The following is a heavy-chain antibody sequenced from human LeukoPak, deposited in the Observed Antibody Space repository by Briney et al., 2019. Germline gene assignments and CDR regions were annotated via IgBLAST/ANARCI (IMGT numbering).Heavy chain of an antibody. D-gene: IGHD2-15*01. J-gene: IGHJ4*02. CDR1: GFTFSTYG. Sequence: PGGTLRLSCVASGFTFSTYGMSWVRQAPGKGLEWVSAIGDSGDRTYYADSVKGRFTISRDNSKNTLYLQMNSLRAEDTAVYYCAKGGLGYCSGGSCYPFDYWGQGTLVTVSS. V-gene: IGHV3-23*01. CDR2: IGDSGDRT. CDR3: AKGGLGYCSGGSCYPFDY.